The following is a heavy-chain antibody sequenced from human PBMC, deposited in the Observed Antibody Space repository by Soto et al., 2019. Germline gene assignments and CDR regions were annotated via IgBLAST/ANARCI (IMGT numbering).Heavy chain of an antibody. CDR3: FSVLCSTTRCYGF. D-gene: IGHD2-2*01. CDR1: GFTFTDHG. J-gene: IGHJ4*02. V-gene: IGHV3-33*01. Sequence: PGGSLRLSCVASGFTFTDHGMHWVRQAPGKGLEWVAVIWYDGSNKYYADSVKGRFTIPRDNSKNTLYLQMNSLRAEDTAVYYFFSVLCSTTRCYGFRGQGILLT. CDR2: IWYDGSNK.